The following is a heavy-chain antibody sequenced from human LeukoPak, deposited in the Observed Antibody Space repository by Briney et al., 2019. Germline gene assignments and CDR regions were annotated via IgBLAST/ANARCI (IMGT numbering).Heavy chain of an antibody. J-gene: IGHJ5*02. CDR2: IIQTGST. D-gene: IGHD3-10*01. Sequence: SETLSLTRAVYGGSFGSYYWSWIRQPPGKGLEWIGEIIQTGSTNYSPSLRSRVTISLDTSKSQFSLKLRSVTAADTAVYYCARQQGFWEHRFDPWGQGTLVTVSS. CDR1: GGSFGSYY. V-gene: IGHV4-34*12. CDR3: ARQQGFWEHRFDP.